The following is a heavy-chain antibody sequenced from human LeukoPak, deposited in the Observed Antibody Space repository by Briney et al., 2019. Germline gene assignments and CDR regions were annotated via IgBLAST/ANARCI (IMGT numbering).Heavy chain of an antibody. D-gene: IGHD3-10*01. CDR3: ARRNYYGSGSSPAAFDI. CDR1: GGSFSGYY. V-gene: IGHV4-34*01. CDR2: INHSGST. J-gene: IGHJ3*02. Sequence: SETLSLTCAVYGGSFSGYYWSWIRQPPGKGLEWIGEINHSGSTNYNPSLKSRVTISVDTSKNQFSLKLSSVTAADTAVYYCARRNYYGSGSSPAAFDIWGQGTMVTVSS.